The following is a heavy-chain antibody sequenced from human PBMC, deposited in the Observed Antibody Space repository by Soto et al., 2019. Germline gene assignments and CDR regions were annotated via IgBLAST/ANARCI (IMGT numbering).Heavy chain of an antibody. CDR1: GFTFSSYW. CDR2: IKQDGSEK. J-gene: IGHJ6*02. CDR3: ARGEGVGAYYYYGMDV. V-gene: IGHV3-7*01. Sequence: PGGSLRLSCAASGFTFSSYWMSWVRQAPGKGLKWVANIKQDGSEKYYVDSVKGRFTISRDNAKNSLYLQMNSLRAEDTAVYYCARGEGVGAYYYYGMDVWGQGTTVTAP. D-gene: IGHD1-26*01.